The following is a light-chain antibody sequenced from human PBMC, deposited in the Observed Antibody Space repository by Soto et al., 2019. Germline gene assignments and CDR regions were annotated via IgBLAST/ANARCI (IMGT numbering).Light chain of an antibody. Sequence: RVMTQSPATLSLSPGERATLSCRASQSVSTNVAWYQQKPGHAPRLPIYGASTRATDIPARFSGSGSGTDFTLTISSLQSEDFAVYYCQQYNNWHPWTFGQGTKVEVK. CDR2: GAS. CDR1: QSVSTN. V-gene: IGKV3-15*01. CDR3: QQYNNWHPWT. J-gene: IGKJ1*01.